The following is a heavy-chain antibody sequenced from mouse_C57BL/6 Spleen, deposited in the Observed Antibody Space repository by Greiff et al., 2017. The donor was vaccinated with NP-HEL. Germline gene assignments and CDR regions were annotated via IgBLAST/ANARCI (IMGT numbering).Heavy chain of an antibody. V-gene: IGHV5-9-1*02. CDR2: ISSCGDYI. CDR3: TSDLILTTVAAGPYGYFNV. J-gene: IGHJ1*03. D-gene: IGHD1-1*01. Sequence: EVKLVESGEGLVKPGGSLKLSCAASGFTFSSYALSWVRQTPEKRLEWVAYISSCGDYIYYADTVKGRFTISRDNARNTLYLQMSSLKSEDTAMYYRTSDLILTTVAAGPYGYFNVWGTVATVPVPS. CDR1: GFTFSSYA.